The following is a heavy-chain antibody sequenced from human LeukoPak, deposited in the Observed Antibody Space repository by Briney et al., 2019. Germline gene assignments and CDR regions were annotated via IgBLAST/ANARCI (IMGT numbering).Heavy chain of an antibody. CDR1: GGTFSSYA. CDR2: INPIFGTA. Sequence: SVKVSCKASGGTFSSYAISWVRQAPGQGLEWMGGINPIFGTANYAQKFQGRVTITADESTSTAYMELSSLRSEDTAVYYCARGMSSSSTYFDYWGQGTLVTVSS. J-gene: IGHJ4*02. D-gene: IGHD6-6*01. CDR3: ARGMSSSSTYFDY. V-gene: IGHV1-69*01.